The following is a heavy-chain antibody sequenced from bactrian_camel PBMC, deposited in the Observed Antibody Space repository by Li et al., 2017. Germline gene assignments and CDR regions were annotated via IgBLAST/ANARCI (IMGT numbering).Heavy chain of an antibody. J-gene: IGHJ4*01. D-gene: IGHD6*01. CDR1: GFTFSSYW. V-gene: IGHV3S1*01. Sequence: VQLVESGGGLVQPGGSLRLSCAASGFTFSSYWMYWVRQAPGKGLEWVSAINSGGSSTYYADSVKGRFTISRDNAKNTLYLQLDSLNTEDTAMYYCAKRLRGPASFNGWGQGTQVTVS. CDR2: INSGGSST. CDR3: AKRLRGPASFNG.